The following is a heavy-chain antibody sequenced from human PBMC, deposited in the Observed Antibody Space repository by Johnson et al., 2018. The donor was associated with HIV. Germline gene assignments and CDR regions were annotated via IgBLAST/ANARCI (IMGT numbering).Heavy chain of an antibody. J-gene: IGHJ3*02. CDR2: MSSDGFNK. Sequence: QVQLVESGGGLVQPGGSLRLSCAASGFTFITYWMSWVRQAPGKGLEWVVVMSSDGFNKYSADSAKGRFTISRDNPKNSLYRQMNSLRAEDTAVYYCARDCSSWRHAFDIWGQGTMVTVSS. CDR1: GFTFITYW. V-gene: IGHV3-30*03. CDR3: ARDCSSWRHAFDI. D-gene: IGHD6-13*01.